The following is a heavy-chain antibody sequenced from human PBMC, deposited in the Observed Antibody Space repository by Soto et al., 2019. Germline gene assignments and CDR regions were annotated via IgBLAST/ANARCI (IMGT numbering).Heavy chain of an antibody. CDR2: ISSNSAYI. CDR1: GFTFRSFT. J-gene: IGHJ5*02. V-gene: IGHV3-21*01. D-gene: IGHD6-13*01. CDR3: TRDASRDSSARGWFDP. Sequence: PGESLKISCAASGFTFRSFTMNWVRQAPGRGLEWVSTISSNSAYIYYTDALRGRFTISRDNAKNSLHLQSNSLRAEDTAVYYCTRDASRDSSARGWFDPWGPGTLVTVSS.